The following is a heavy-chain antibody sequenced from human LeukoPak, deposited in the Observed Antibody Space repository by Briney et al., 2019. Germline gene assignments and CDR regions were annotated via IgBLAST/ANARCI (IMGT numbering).Heavy chain of an antibody. CDR2: ISTSGGNT. J-gene: IGHJ4*02. CDR3: ARNGRRTTVTSDF. V-gene: IGHV3-23*01. CDR1: GFTFSSYA. Sequence: PGGSLRLSCAASGFTFSSYAMSWVRQAPGKGLEYVSAISTSGGNTYYADSVKGRFSISRDNSKNTLSLQMNSLRAEDTALYYCARNGRRTTVTSDFWGQGTLVTVSS. D-gene: IGHD4-17*01.